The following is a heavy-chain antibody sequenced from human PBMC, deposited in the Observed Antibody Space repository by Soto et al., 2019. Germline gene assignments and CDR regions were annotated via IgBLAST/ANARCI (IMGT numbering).Heavy chain of an antibody. CDR1: GGSISSYY. V-gene: IGHV4-59*01. CDR2: IYYSGST. CDR3: AREVGDGYKSFDY. J-gene: IGHJ4*02. Sequence: PLETLSLTCTVSGGSISSYYWSWIRQPPGKGLEWIGYIYYSGSTNYNPSLKSRVTISVDTSKNQFSLKLSSVTAADTAVYYCAREVGDGYKSFDYWGQGTLVTVSS. D-gene: IGHD5-12*01.